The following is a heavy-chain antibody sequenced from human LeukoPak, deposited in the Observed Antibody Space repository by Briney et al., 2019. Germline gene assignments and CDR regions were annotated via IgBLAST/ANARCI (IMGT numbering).Heavy chain of an antibody. CDR3: ARSANYYDSSGYVDY. V-gene: IGHV1-69*13. J-gene: IGHJ4*02. CDR2: IIPIFGTA. CDR1: GGTFSSYA. Sequence: SVKVSCKASGGTFSSYAISWVRQAPGQGLEWMGGIIPIFGTANYAQKFQGRVTITADESASTAYMELSSLRSEDTAVYYCARSANYYDSSGYVDYWGQGTLVTVSS. D-gene: IGHD3-22*01.